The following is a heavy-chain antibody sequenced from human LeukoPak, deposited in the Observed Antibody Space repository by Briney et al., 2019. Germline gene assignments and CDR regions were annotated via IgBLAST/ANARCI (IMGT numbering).Heavy chain of an antibody. Sequence: GRSLRLSCAASGFTFSSYGMHWVRQAPGKGLEWVTVISYDRSNKYYEDSVKGRFTISRDNSKNTLYLQMNSLRAEDAAVYYCARDQKYCGGDCPAEYFQHWGQGTLVTVSS. CDR3: ARDQKYCGGDCPAEYFQH. CDR1: GFTFSSYG. D-gene: IGHD2-21*02. J-gene: IGHJ1*01. CDR2: ISYDRSNK. V-gene: IGHV3-30*04.